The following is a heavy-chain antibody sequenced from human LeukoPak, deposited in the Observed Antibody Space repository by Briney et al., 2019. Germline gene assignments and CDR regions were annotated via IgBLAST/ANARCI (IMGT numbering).Heavy chain of an antibody. Sequence: GGSLRLSCAASGFTFSSYAMSWVRQAPGKGLEWVSAISGSGGSTYYADSVKGRFTISRDNSKYTLYLQMNSLRAEDTAVYYCARAYPVSSHFDYWGQGTLVTVSS. V-gene: IGHV3-23*01. CDR3: ARAYPVSSHFDY. CDR2: ISGSGGST. J-gene: IGHJ4*02. CDR1: GFTFSSYA.